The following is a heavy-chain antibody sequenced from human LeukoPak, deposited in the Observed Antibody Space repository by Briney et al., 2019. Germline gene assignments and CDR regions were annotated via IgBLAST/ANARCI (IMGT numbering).Heavy chain of an antibody. CDR2: IHYSGST. V-gene: IGHV4-59*01. CDR1: HVSISTYY. D-gene: IGHD3-10*01. J-gene: IGHJ5*02. Sequence: SSETLSLTCTVSHVSISTYYWSWIRQPPGKGLEWMGYIHYSGSTNYNPSLKSRVTISVDTSKKQLSLMLRSVTAADTAVYYCARDIYGSGHGWFYTWGQGRLVTVSS. CDR3: ARDIYGSGHGWFYT.